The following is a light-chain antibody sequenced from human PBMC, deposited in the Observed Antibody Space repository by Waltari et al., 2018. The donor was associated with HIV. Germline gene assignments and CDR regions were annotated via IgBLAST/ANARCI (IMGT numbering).Light chain of an antibody. Sequence: QSVLTQPPSVSAAPGQRVTISCTGSSSNIGAGYDVHWYQHLPGTAPKLLIYGNNNRPSGVPDRFSGSKSGTSASLAITGLQAEDEADYYCQAYDSSLSGVIFGGGTKLTVL. J-gene: IGLJ2*01. V-gene: IGLV1-40*01. CDR2: GNN. CDR3: QAYDSSLSGVI. CDR1: SSNIGAGYD.